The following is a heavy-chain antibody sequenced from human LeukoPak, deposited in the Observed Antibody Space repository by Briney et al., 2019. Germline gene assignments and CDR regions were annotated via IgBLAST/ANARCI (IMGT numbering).Heavy chain of an antibody. D-gene: IGHD2-15*01. J-gene: IGHJ3*02. Sequence: TSETLSLTCAVYGGSFSGYYWSWIRQPPGKGLEWIGRIYTSGSTNYNPSLKSRVTMSVDTSKNQFSLKLSSVTAADTAVYYCASSGHGRGADAFDIWGQGTMVTVSS. CDR1: GGSFSGYY. V-gene: IGHV4-59*10. CDR3: ASSGHGRGADAFDI. CDR2: IYTSGST.